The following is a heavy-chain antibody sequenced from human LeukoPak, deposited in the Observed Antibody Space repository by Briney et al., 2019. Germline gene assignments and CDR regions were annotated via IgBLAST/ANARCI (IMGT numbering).Heavy chain of an antibody. Sequence: EASVKVSCKASGYTFTGYYMHWVRQAPGQGLEWMGWINPNSGGTNCAQKFQGRVTMTRDTSISTAYMELSRLRSDDTAVYYCARCAACGGYCSGGSCAPYYYYGMDVWGQGTTVTVSS. CDR1: GYTFTGYY. CDR3: ARCAACGGYCSGGSCAPYYYYGMDV. V-gene: IGHV1-2*02. D-gene: IGHD2-15*01. CDR2: INPNSGGT. J-gene: IGHJ6*02.